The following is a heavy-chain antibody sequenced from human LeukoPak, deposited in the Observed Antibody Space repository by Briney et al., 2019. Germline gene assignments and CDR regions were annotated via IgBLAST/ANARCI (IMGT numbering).Heavy chain of an antibody. CDR3: AHGGYSSGWYGELIDY. CDR1: DYSISSGYH. Sequence: PSETLSLTCAVSDYSISSGYHWAWIRQSPGKGLEWIGSMSHSGSTYYNPSLKSRVTISVDTSKNQFSLKLSSVTAADTAVYYCAHGGYSSGWYGELIDYWGQGTLVTVSP. D-gene: IGHD6-19*01. CDR2: MSHSGST. J-gene: IGHJ4*02. V-gene: IGHV4-38-2*01.